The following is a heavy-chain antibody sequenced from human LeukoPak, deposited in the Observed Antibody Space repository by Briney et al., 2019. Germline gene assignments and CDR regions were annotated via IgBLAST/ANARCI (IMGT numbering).Heavy chain of an antibody. V-gene: IGHV4-34*01. J-gene: IGHJ4*02. CDR2: INHSGST. CDR1: GGSFSGYY. Sequence: SETLSLTCAVYGGSFSGYYWSWIRQPPGKGLEWIGEINHSGSTNYNPSLKSRVTISVDTSKNQFSLKLSSVTAADTAVYYCARGRAPDYWSQGTLVTVSS. CDR3: ARGRAPDY.